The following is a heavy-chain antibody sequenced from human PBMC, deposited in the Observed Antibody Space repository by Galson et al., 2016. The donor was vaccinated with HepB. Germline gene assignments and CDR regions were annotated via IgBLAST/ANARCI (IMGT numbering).Heavy chain of an antibody. V-gene: IGHV4-61*01. CDR1: GGSVISDSSY. CDR2: IYYTGSP. D-gene: IGHD6-13*01. CDR3: ARAPFRSSTWSDY. J-gene: IGHJ4*02. Sequence: SETLSLTCTVSGGSVISDSSYWSWIRQPPGKGLEWIGYIYYTGSPNYNPSPKSRVSMSVDTSKNQFSLNLTSVTAADTAVYYCARAPFRSSTWSDYWGQGTLVTVSP.